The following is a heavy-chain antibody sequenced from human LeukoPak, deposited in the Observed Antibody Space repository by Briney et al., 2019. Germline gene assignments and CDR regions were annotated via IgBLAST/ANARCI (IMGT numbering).Heavy chain of an antibody. CDR1: GFTFSSYW. V-gene: IGHV3-7*01. CDR2: IKQEGSEK. Sequence: GGSLRLSCAASGFTFSSYWMSWVRQAPGKGLEWVANIKQEGSEKYYVDSVKGRFTISRDNAKNSLYLQMNSLRAEDTAVYYCARGSYSSSDQFDYWGQGTLVTVPS. J-gene: IGHJ4*02. D-gene: IGHD6-6*01. CDR3: ARGSYSSSDQFDY.